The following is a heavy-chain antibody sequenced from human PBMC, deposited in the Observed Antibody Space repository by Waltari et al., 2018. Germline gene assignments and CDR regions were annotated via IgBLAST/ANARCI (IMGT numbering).Heavy chain of an antibody. CDR3: ARDQDYYDSSGHSSQYFDY. CDR1: GGTFSSYT. CDR2: IIPILGIA. D-gene: IGHD3-22*01. V-gene: IGHV1-69*08. J-gene: IGHJ4*02. Sequence: QVQLVQSGAEVKKPGSSVKVSCKASGGTFSSYTISWVRQAPGQGLEWMGRIIPILGIANYAQKFQGRVTITADKSTSTAYMELSSLRSEDTAVYYCARDQDYYDSSGHSSQYFDYWGQGTLVTVSS.